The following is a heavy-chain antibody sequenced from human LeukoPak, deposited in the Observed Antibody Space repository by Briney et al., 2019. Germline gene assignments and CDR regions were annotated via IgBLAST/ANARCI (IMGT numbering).Heavy chain of an antibody. J-gene: IGHJ6*02. Sequence: PGGSLRLSCAASGFTFSSYSMNWVRQAPGKGLEWVSSISSSSSYIYYADSVKGRFTISRDNAKNSLYLQMNSLRAEDTAVYYCARDQLRNYDFWSGCYTGRYYGMDVWGQGTTVTVSS. CDR2: ISSSSSYI. V-gene: IGHV3-21*01. CDR1: GFTFSSYS. D-gene: IGHD3-3*01. CDR3: ARDQLRNYDFWSGCYTGRYYGMDV.